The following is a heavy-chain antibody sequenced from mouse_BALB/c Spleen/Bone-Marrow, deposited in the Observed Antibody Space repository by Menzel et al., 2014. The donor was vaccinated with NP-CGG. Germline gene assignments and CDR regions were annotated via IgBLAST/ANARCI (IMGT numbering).Heavy chain of an antibody. D-gene: IGHD2-3*01. V-gene: IGHV1S81*02. CDR3: TRYGYDPLYAMDY. Sequence: VQLVESGAELVKPGASVKLSCKASGYTFTSYYMYWVKQRPGQGLEWIGGINPSNGGTNFNEKFKSKATLTVDKSSSTAYMQLSSLTSEDSAVYYCTRYGYDPLYAMDYWRQGTSVTVSS. CDR2: INPSNGGT. J-gene: IGHJ4*01. CDR1: GYTFTSYY.